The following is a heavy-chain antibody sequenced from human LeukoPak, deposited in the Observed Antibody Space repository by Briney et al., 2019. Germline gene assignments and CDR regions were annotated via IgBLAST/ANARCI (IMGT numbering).Heavy chain of an antibody. CDR2: INPNSGGT. V-gene: IGHV1-2*02. Sequence: ASVKVSCKASGYTFTGYYMHWVRQAPGQGLEWMGWINPNSGGTNYAQKFQGRVTMTRDTSISTAYMELSRLRSDDTAVYYCARGYGDHAEEWFDPWGQGTLVTVSS. CDR3: ARGYGDHAEEWFDP. J-gene: IGHJ5*02. D-gene: IGHD4-17*01. CDR1: GYTFTGYY.